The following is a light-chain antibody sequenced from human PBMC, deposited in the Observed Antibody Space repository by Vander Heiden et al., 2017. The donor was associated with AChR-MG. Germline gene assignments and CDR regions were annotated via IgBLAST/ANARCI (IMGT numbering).Light chain of an antibody. V-gene: IGLV6-57*03. CDR1: SGPIASNY. CDR3: QSSAAGNSWV. J-gene: IGLJ3*02. CDR2: EDD. Sequence: NFMLTQPHSVSESPGKTVTISCTRSSGPIASNYVQWYQQRPGSAPTTVIFEDDQRPSGVPDRFSGSIDSSSNSASLTISGLTTEDEADGYCQSSAAGNSWVLGGGTKLTVL.